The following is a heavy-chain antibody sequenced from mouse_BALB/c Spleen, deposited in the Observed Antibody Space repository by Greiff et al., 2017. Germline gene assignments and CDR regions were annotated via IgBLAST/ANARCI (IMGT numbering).Heavy chain of an antibody. J-gene: IGHJ3*01. CDR1: GFSLPSIG. V-gene: IGHV2-9*02. CDR3: ARVYDYDAAGFAY. CDR2: IWAGGST. Sequence: VQLVESGPGLVAPSQSLSITCTVSGFSLPSIGVPWVRQPPGKGLEWLGVIWAGGSTNYNSALMSRLSISKDNSKSQVFLKMNSLQTDDTAMYYCARVYDYDAAGFAYWGQGTLVTVSA. D-gene: IGHD2-4*01.